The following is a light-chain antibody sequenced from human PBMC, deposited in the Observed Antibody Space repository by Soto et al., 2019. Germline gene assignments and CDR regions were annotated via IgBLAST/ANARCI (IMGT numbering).Light chain of an antibody. J-gene: IGKJ1*01. CDR2: DAS. CDR3: QQYGSSPPWT. CDR1: QSVSSY. Sequence: EIVLTQSPATLSLSPGERATLSCRASQSVSSYLAWYQQKPGQAPRLLIYDASNRATGIPDRFSGSGSGTDFTLTISRLEPEDFAVYYCQQYGSSPPWTFGQGGKADI. V-gene: IGKV3-20*01.